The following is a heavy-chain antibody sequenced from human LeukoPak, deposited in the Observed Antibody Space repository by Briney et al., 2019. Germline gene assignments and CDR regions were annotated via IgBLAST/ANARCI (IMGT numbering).Heavy chain of an antibody. D-gene: IGHD3-9*01. J-gene: IGHJ4*02. CDR2: INPNSGGT. CDR1: GYTFTGYY. V-gene: IGHV1-2*02. CDR3: ARGSALGLRYFDWLLSYYFDY. Sequence: ASVKVSCKASGYTFTGYYMHWVRQAPGQGLEWMGWINPNSGGTNYAQKFQGRVTMTRDTSISTAYMELSRLRSDDTAVYYCARGSALGLRYFDWLLSYYFDYWGQGTLVTVSS.